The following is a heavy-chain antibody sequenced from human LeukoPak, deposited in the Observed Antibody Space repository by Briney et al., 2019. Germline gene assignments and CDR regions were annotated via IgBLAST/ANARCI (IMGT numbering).Heavy chain of an antibody. Sequence: GGSLRLSCAASGFTFNTYTMNWVRQAPGKGLEWVSYISGSSGIIDYADSVRGRFTISRDNAKNSLYLQMNSLRAEDTAVYYCARVHSSGLDYWGQGTLVTVSS. CDR3: ARVHSSGLDY. CDR1: GFTFNTYT. D-gene: IGHD6-19*01. J-gene: IGHJ4*02. V-gene: IGHV3-48*01. CDR2: ISGSSGII.